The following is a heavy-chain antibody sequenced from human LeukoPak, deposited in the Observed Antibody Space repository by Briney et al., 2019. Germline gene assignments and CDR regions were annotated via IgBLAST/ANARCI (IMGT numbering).Heavy chain of an antibody. Sequence: QPGGSLRLSCAASGFTFSSYWMHWVRQAPGKGLVWFSRINSDGSSTSYADSVKGRFTISRDNAKNTLYLQMNSLRAEDTAVYYCARVVRCGGDCYSNWFDPWGQGTLVTVSS. V-gene: IGHV3-74*01. D-gene: IGHD2-21*02. CDR1: GFTFSSYW. CDR3: ARVVRCGGDCYSNWFDP. CDR2: INSDGSST. J-gene: IGHJ5*02.